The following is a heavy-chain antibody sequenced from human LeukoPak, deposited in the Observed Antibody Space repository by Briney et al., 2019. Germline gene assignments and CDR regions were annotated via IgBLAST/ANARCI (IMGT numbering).Heavy chain of an antibody. J-gene: IGHJ4*02. Sequence: SETLSLTCTVSGGSISSYYWSWIRQPPGKGLEWIGYIYYSGSTNYNPSLKSRVTISVDTSKNQFSLKLSSVTAADTAVYYCARDGYNFYFDYWGQGTLVTVSS. CDR3: ARDGYNFYFDY. D-gene: IGHD5-24*01. CDR2: IYYSGST. CDR1: GGSISSYY. V-gene: IGHV4-59*01.